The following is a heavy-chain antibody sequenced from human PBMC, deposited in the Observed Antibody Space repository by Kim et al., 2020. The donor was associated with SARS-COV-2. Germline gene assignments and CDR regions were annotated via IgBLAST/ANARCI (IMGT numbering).Heavy chain of an antibody. Sequence: SETLSLTCSVSGGSINRSNYYWAWFRQPPGRGLEWIGSIHYSGAIYTNPPLKTRVTISVDKSKNQFSLRLYSVTAADTAVYFCARPRLQVSGAVDFWGQG. D-gene: IGHD3-16*01. CDR3: ARPRLQVSGAVDF. J-gene: IGHJ4*02. CDR1: GGSINRSNYY. CDR2: IHYSGAI. V-gene: IGHV4-39*01.